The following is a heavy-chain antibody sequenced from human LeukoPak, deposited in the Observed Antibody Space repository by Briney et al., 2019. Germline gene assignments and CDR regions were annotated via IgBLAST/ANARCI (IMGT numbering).Heavy chain of an antibody. CDR2: IRSKAYGGTT. D-gene: IGHD3-3*01. Sequence: GGSLRLSCTASGFTFGDYAMSWVRQAPGKGLEWVGFIRSKAYGGTTEYAASVKGEFTISRDDSKSIAYLQMNSLKTEDTAVYYCTRPPNWSGYYRPHYYYYMDVWGKGATVTVSS. CDR3: TRPPNWSGYYRPHYYYYMDV. CDR1: GFTFGDYA. V-gene: IGHV3-49*04. J-gene: IGHJ6*03.